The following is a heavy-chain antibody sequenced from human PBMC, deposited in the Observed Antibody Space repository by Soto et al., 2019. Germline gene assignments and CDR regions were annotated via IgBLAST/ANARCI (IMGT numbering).Heavy chain of an antibody. CDR1: GYTFTGYY. V-gene: IGHV1-2*02. D-gene: IGHD3-3*01. CDR2: INPNSGGT. CDR3: VRVVDFWSGIPDYYYYGMDV. J-gene: IGHJ6*02. Sequence: ASVKVSCKASGYTFTGYYMHWVRQAPGQGLEWMGWINPNSGGTSYAQKFQGRVTMTRDTSISTAYMELSRLRADDTAVYYCVRVVDFWSGIPDYYYYGMDVWGQGTTVTVSS.